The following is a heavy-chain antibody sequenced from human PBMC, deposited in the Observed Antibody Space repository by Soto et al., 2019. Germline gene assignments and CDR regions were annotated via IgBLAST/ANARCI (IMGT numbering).Heavy chain of an antibody. CDR3: ARQSRGYYYYGMDV. D-gene: IGHD2-2*01. J-gene: IGHJ6*02. CDR2: IYYSGTT. CDR1: GGSIIDYY. V-gene: IGHV4-59*08. Sequence: SETLSLTCTVSGGSIIDYYWSWIRQPPGKGLEWIGYIYYSGTTDYSPSLKSRVTISVDTSNNQFSLKLSSVTAADSAIYYCARQSRGYYYYGMDVWGQGTSVTVSS.